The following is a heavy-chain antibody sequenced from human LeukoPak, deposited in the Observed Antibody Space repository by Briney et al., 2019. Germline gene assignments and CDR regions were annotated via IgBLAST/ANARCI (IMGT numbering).Heavy chain of an antibody. D-gene: IGHD4-17*01. Sequence: PWGSLRLSCAASGFTFSSYAMHWVRQAPGKGLEWVAVISYDGSNKYYADSVKGRFTISRDNSKNTLYLQMNSLRAEDTAVYYCARDRGDTVTTTRGWFDPWGQGTLVTVSS. CDR3: ARDRGDTVTTTRGWFDP. CDR1: GFTFSSYA. V-gene: IGHV3-30*04. CDR2: ISYDGSNK. J-gene: IGHJ5*02.